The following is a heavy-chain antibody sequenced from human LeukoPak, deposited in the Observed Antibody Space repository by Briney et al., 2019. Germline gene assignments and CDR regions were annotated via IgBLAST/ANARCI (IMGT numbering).Heavy chain of an antibody. CDR3: ADSSGWYYFDY. CDR2: ISGSGGST. Sequence: GGSLRLSCAASGFTFSSYAMSWVRQAPGKGLEWVSAISGSGGSTYYADSVKGRFSISRDNSKNTLYLQMNSLRAEDTAVYYCADSSGWYYFDYWGQGTLVTVSS. J-gene: IGHJ4*02. D-gene: IGHD6-19*01. CDR1: GFTFSSYA. V-gene: IGHV3-23*01.